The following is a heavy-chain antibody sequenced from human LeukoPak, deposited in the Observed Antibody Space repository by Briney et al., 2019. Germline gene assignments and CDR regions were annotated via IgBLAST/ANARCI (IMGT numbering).Heavy chain of an antibody. CDR3: ASGDGGYSYSNYPFDY. D-gene: IGHD4-11*01. CDR2: FDPEDGET. J-gene: IGHJ4*02. V-gene: IGHV1-24*01. Sequence: ASVKVSCKVSGYTLTELSMDWVRQAPGKGLEWMGGFDPEDGETMYAQKFQGRVTMTEDTSTDTAYMELTSLRSDDTAVYYCASGDGGYSYSNYPFDYWGQGTLVTVSS. CDR1: GYTLTELS.